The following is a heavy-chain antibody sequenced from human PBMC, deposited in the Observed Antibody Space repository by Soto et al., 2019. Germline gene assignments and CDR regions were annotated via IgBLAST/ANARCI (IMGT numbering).Heavy chain of an antibody. Sequence: DLVESGGGVVQPGGSLRLSCAASGFTFSSYAIHWVRQAPGKGLGWVAIIWFDGSNKYYADSVKGRFSISRDNSKNTLFLQMDSLRAEDTAVYYCARGQLPAATTDFDFWGQGTLVIVSS. J-gene: IGHJ4*02. CDR2: IWFDGSNK. CDR1: GFTFSSYA. CDR3: ARGQLPAATTDFDF. D-gene: IGHD2-15*01. V-gene: IGHV3-33*01.